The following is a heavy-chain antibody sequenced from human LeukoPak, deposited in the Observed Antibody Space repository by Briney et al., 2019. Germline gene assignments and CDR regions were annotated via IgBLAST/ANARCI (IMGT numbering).Heavy chain of an antibody. Sequence: SQTLSLTCAISGDTVSNNRASWGWIRQSPSRGLEWLGRTYYRSQWFYDYAPSLRSRITINTDTSKNQLSLQMISVTHEDTAVYYCVRIRGLGLFDYWGQGTLVTVSS. J-gene: IGHJ4*02. V-gene: IGHV6-1*01. CDR1: GDTVSNNRAS. CDR2: TYYRSQWFY. CDR3: VRIRGLGLFDY. D-gene: IGHD1-26*01.